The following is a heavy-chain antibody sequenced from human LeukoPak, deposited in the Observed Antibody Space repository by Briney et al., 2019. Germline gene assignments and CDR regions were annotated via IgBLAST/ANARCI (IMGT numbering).Heavy chain of an antibody. D-gene: IGHD2-15*01. J-gene: IGHJ4*02. V-gene: IGHV4-34*01. CDR3: AGGARRAN. CDR2: INHSGST. CDR1: GVSFSGYY. Sequence: SETLSLTCAVYGVSFSGYYWTWIRQPPGKGLEWIGEINHSGSTNYNPSLKSRVTISVDTSKNQFSLKLSSVTAADTAVYYCAGGARRANWGQGTLVTVSS.